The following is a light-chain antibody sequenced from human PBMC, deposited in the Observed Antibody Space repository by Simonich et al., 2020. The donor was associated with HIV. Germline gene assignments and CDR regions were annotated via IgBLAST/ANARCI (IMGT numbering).Light chain of an antibody. CDR1: QRVSSD. Sequence: EIVMTQSPATLSVSPGERATLSCRASQRVSSDLAWYQQKPGPAPRLLIYGASTRATGVPARFSGSGSGTEFTLTISSLQSEDFAVYYCQQHNNWPTFGQGTKLEIK. J-gene: IGKJ2*01. CDR3: QQHNNWPT. V-gene: IGKV3-15*01. CDR2: GAS.